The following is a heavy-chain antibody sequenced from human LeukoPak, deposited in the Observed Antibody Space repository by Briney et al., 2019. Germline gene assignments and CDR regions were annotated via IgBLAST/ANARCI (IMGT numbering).Heavy chain of an antibody. CDR2: IYYSGSI. Sequence: SETLSLTCTVSGGSISSYYWSWIRQPPGKGLEWIGYIYYSGSINYNPSLKSRVTISVDTSKNQFSLKLSSVTAADTAVYYCARAPWGYYDSSGYFDLWGRGTLVTVSS. CDR3: ARAPWGYYDSSGYFDL. J-gene: IGHJ2*01. V-gene: IGHV4-59*01. CDR1: GGSISSYY. D-gene: IGHD3-22*01.